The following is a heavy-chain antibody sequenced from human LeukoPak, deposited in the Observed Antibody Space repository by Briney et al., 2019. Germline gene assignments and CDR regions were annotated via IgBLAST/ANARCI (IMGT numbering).Heavy chain of an antibody. J-gene: IGHJ4*02. CDR2: ISSSGGTT. D-gene: IGHD3-16*01. CDR1: GFTFSSYA. Sequence: PGGSLRLSCAASGFTFSSYAMTWVPQAPGKGLEWVSGISSSGGTTYYADSVKGRFTISKDNSKNTLFLQMNSLRAEDTAVYYCAKDLLNTEFWGQGTLVTVSS. CDR3: AKDLLNTEF. V-gene: IGHV3-23*01.